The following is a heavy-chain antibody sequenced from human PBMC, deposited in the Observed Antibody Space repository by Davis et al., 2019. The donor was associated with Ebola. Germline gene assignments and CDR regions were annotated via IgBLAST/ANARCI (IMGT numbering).Heavy chain of an antibody. CDR1: GYSFSTYG. CDR3: ARDHSSLDY. J-gene: IGHJ4*02. Sequence: AASVKVSCKASGYSFSTYGFSWVRQAPGHGLEWMGWVSAYNGQTNYMQRFQNRLTLTTDTSTSTAYMELRGLRSDDTAVYYCARDHSSLDYWGQGTLVTVSS. D-gene: IGHD6-13*01. V-gene: IGHV1-18*04. CDR2: VSAYNGQT.